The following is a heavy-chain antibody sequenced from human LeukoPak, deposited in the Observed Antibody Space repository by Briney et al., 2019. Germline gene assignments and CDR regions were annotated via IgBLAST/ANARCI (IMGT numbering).Heavy chain of an antibody. CDR1: EFTFSSYS. V-gene: IGHV3-21*01. Sequence: GGSLRLSCAASEFTFSSYSMNWVRQAPGKGLEWVSSISSSSSYIYYADSVKGRFTISRDNAKNSLYLQMNSLRAEDTAVYYCARELGGYFDYWGQGTLVTVSS. CDR3: ARELGGYFDY. J-gene: IGHJ4*02. D-gene: IGHD7-27*01. CDR2: ISSSSSYI.